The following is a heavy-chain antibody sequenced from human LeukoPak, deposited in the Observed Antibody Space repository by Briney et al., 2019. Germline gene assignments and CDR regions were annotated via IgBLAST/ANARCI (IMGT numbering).Heavy chain of an antibody. V-gene: IGHV3-21*06. CDR1: GFSFSSYS. CDR3: ARSQRLGHCVNGVCVYPYYFDF. CDR2: ISSGSSSV. D-gene: IGHD2-8*01. J-gene: IGHJ4*02. Sequence: GGSLRLSCTTSGFSFSSYSMNWVRQTPGKGLEWVSSISSGSSSVFYAESVRGRFAISRDSAKTSVFLQMDSLRADDSALYFCARSQRLGHCVNGVCVYPYYFDFWGQGALVTVSS.